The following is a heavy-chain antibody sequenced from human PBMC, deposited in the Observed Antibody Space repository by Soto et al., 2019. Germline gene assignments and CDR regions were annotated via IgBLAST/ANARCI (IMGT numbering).Heavy chain of an antibody. V-gene: IGHV3-23*01. CDR1: GFTFTNYA. J-gene: IGHJ4*02. CDR2: IVGIGGRT. D-gene: IGHD2-21*02. CDR3: AKSTALGYYFDY. Sequence: GGSLRLSCAASGFTFTNYAMTWVRQAPGKGLEWVSVIVGIGGRTNYADSVKGRFTISRDNSKNTLYLQMNSLRAEDTAIYYCAKSTALGYYFDYWGQGTLVTVSS.